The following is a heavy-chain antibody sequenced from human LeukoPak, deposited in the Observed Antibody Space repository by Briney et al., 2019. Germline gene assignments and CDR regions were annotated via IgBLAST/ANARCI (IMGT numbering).Heavy chain of an antibody. Sequence: PGGSLRLSCAASGFTFSSYAMSWVRQAPGKGLEWVSAISGSGGSTYYADSVKGRFTISRDNSKNTLYLQMNSLRAEDTAVYYCANWNRIGELLSEDYYYYYGMDVWGQGTTVTVSS. CDR3: ANWNRIGELLSEDYYYYYGMDV. CDR1: GFTFSSYA. D-gene: IGHD3-10*01. CDR2: ISGSGGST. J-gene: IGHJ6*02. V-gene: IGHV3-23*01.